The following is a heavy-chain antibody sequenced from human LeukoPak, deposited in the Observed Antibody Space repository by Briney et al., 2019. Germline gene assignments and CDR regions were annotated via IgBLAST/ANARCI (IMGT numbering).Heavy chain of an antibody. CDR2: TYYRSKWYS. CDR3: ARDGGGGDDLFDY. Sequence: SQTLSLTCAISGDSVSSNSAAWNWIRQSPSRGLEWLGRTYYRSKWYSTYAVSLKSRISINPDTSKNQFSLQLNFVTPEDMAVYYCARDGGGGDDLFDYWGQGTLDTVSS. CDR1: GDSVSSNSAA. J-gene: IGHJ4*02. V-gene: IGHV6-1*01. D-gene: IGHD5-12*01.